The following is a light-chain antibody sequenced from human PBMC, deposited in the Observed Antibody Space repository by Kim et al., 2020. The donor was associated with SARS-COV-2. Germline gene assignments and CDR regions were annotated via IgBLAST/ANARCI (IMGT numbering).Light chain of an antibody. CDR1: ASVLYSSDNKNY. CDR3: QQYYNLPYT. J-gene: IGKJ2*01. Sequence: RATINCKSSASVLYSSDNKNYLAWYQQKPGQAPKLLIYWASNRESGVPDRISGSGSGTDCTLTISSRQAEDVAFYYCQQYYNLPYTFGRGTKLEI. V-gene: IGKV4-1*01. CDR2: WAS.